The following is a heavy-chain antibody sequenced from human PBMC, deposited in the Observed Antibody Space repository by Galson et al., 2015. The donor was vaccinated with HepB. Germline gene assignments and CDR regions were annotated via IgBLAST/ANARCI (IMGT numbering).Heavy chain of an antibody. CDR1: GYTFNKYA. V-gene: IGHV7-4-1*02. CDR3: AREVYDYGSQGWFDP. D-gene: IGHD4-17*01. J-gene: IGHJ5*02. Sequence: SCKASGYTFNKYALNWVRQAPGQGLEWMGWINTNTGKPTYAQAFTGRFVFSLDTSVSTAYLQISSLKAEDTAVYYCAREVYDYGSQGWFDPWGQGTLVTVSS. CDR2: INTNTGKP.